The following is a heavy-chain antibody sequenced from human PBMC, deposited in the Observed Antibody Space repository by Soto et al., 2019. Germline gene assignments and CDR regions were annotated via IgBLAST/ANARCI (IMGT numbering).Heavy chain of an antibody. V-gene: IGHV1-46*01. CDR3: ARDLNYYDSSGPFDR. CDR1: GYTFTSYY. Sequence: QVQLVQSGAEVKKPGASVKVSCKASGYTFTSYYMHWVRQAPGQGLEWMGIINPSGGSTSYAQKFQGRVTMTRDTSTTTVYMELSSLRSEDTAVYYCARDLNYYDSSGPFDRWGRGTLVTVSS. CDR2: INPSGGST. D-gene: IGHD3-22*01. J-gene: IGHJ2*01.